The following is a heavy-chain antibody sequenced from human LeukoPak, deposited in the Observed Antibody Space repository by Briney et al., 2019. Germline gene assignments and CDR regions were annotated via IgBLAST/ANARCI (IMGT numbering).Heavy chain of an antibody. CDR3: TTEATLIWD. Sequence: GGSLRLSCAASGFTFSDYYMSWIRQAPGKGLEWVGRIKSKTDGGTTDYAAPVKGRFIISRDDSKNTLYLQMNSLKIEDTAVYYCTTEATLIWDWGQGTLVTVSS. CDR1: GFTFSDYY. CDR2: IKSKTDGGTT. J-gene: IGHJ4*02. V-gene: IGHV3-15*01. D-gene: IGHD3-22*01.